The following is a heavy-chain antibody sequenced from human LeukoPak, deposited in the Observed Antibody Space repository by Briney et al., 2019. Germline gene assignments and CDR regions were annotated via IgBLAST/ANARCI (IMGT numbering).Heavy chain of an antibody. D-gene: IGHD1-7*01. CDR3: ARISRGELPTS. CDR1: GLTFSNYW. CDR2: IKQDGSEK. J-gene: IGHJ5*02. V-gene: IGHV3-7*03. Sequence: GGSLRLSCAASGLTFSNYWMDWVRQAPGKGLEWVANIKQDGSEKNYVDSVKGRFIISRDNAKNSLYLQMNSLRVEDTAIYYCARISRGELPTSWGQGTLVIVSS.